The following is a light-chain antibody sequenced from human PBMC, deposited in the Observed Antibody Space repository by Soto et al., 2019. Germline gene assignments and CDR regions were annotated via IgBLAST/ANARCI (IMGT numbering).Light chain of an antibody. CDR3: LQQNTSPWT. V-gene: IGKV1-17*01. CDR1: QDIRND. CDR2: AAS. J-gene: IGKJ1*01. Sequence: DIQMTQSPSSLSASVGDRVTITCRPSQDIRNDLGWFQLKPGKAPKRLIYAASRLQSGVPSRFSGSGSGTEFPLAISSLQPEDFESYYWLQQNTSPWTFGPGPTVDI.